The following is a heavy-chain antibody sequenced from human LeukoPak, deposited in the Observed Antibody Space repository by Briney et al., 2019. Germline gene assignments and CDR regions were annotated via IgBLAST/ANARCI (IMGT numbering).Heavy chain of an antibody. J-gene: IGHJ4*02. D-gene: IGHD3-3*01. Sequence: PSETLSLTCAVYGGSFSGYYWSWIRQPPGKGLEWIGEINHSESTNYNPSLKSRVTISVDTSKNQFSLKLSSVTAADTAVYYCATAHLRFLEWLLGYEHWGQGTLVTVSS. CDR3: ATAHLRFLEWLLGYEH. CDR2: INHSEST. CDR1: GGSFSGYY. V-gene: IGHV4-34*01.